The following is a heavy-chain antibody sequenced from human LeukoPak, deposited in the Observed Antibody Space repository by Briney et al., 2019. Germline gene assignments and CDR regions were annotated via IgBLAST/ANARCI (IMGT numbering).Heavy chain of an antibody. V-gene: IGHV3-33*01. CDR1: GFTFRSYG. J-gene: IGHJ4*02. CDR3: ARERESSSYVELDY. D-gene: IGHD1-26*01. CDR2: IWHDESEK. Sequence: GGSLRLSCAASGFTFRSYGMHWVRQAPGKGLEWVAVIWHDESEKYYADSVKGRFTISRDNSKNTLYLLMDRLSVIDRPVYYCARERESSSYVELDYWGQGTLVTVSS.